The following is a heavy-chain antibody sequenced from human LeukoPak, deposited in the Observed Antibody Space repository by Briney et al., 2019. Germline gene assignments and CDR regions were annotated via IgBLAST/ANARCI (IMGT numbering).Heavy chain of an antibody. D-gene: IGHD2-2*01. Sequence: ASVKVSCKASGYTFTNYGISWVRQAPGQGLEWMGWISAYNGNTNYAQKLQGRVTMTTDTSTSTAYMDLRSLTSDDTAVYYCARVGAYCTSTSCLDYWGQGTLVTVSS. CDR2: ISAYNGNT. CDR3: ARVGAYCTSTSCLDY. V-gene: IGHV1-18*01. CDR1: GYTFTNYG. J-gene: IGHJ4*02.